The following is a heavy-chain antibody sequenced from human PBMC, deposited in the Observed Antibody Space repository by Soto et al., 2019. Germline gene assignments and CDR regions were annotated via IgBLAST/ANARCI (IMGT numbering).Heavy chain of an antibody. V-gene: IGHV1-69*06. D-gene: IGHD3-10*01. Sequence: PVNVSCKASGGTFSSYAIGWVRHAPGLGLEWMGGIIPIFGTANYTQEFQDRVTITADKSTSTAYMELSSLRAEDTAVYYCARNPISDYYGTSDTEHYFDYWGQGTLVTVSS. CDR1: GGTFSSYA. CDR2: IIPIFGTA. J-gene: IGHJ4*02. CDR3: ARNPISDYYGTSDTEHYFDY.